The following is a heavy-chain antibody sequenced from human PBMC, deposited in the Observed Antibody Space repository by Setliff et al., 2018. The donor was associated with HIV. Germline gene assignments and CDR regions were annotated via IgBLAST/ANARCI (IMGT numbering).Heavy chain of an antibody. CDR1: GYTFTNYW. J-gene: IGHJ5*02. D-gene: IGHD3-10*01. CDR2: IHPRDFDI. Sequence: PGESLKISCKASGYTFTNYWTAWVRQMPGKGLEWMGIIHPRDFDIKYSQSFQGQVTLSVDKSISTAYLRWSSLKASDTAMYYCVRHVSSSAVFDPWGQGTLVTVSS. V-gene: IGHV5-51*01. CDR3: VRHVSSSAVFDP.